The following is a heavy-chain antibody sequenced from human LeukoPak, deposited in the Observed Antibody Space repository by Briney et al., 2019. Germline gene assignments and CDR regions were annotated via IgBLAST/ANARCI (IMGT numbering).Heavy chain of an antibody. V-gene: IGHV1-46*01. CDR3: ARAYGSGSYTLLFFDY. CDR1: GYTFTSYY. D-gene: IGHD3-10*01. Sequence: ASVKVSCKASGYTFTSYYMHWVRQAPGQELEWMGIINPSGGSTSYAQKFQGRVTMTRDTSTSTVYMELSSLRSEDTAVYYCARAYGSGSYTLLFFDYWGQGNLVTVSS. J-gene: IGHJ4*02. CDR2: INPSGGST.